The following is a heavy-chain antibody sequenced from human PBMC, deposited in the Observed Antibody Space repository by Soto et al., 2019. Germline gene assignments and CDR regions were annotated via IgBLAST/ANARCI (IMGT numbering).Heavy chain of an antibody. D-gene: IGHD6-13*01. V-gene: IGHV1-69*13. Sequence: SVKVSCKASGGTFSSYAISWVRQAPGQGLEWMGGTIPIFGTANYAQKFQGRVTITADESTSTAYMELSSLRSEDTAVYYCAREGAAAEVGWFDPWGQGTLVTVS. CDR3: AREGAAAEVGWFDP. CDR1: GGTFSSYA. J-gene: IGHJ5*02. CDR2: TIPIFGTA.